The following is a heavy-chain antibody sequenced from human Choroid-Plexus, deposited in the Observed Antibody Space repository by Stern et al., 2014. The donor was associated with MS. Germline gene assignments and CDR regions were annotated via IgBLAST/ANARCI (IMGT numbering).Heavy chain of an antibody. J-gene: IGHJ6*02. D-gene: IGHD3-3*01. Sequence: QVQLVQSGADANKPGPSVKVSCKTSGYIFTGHYIHWVRQAPGQGLEWMAWINPNTGGTKYAQKFQGRVTMSRDTSISTAYVELSSLTSDDTAVYYCARDQRGITIFGVVTDYYYLGMDVWGQGTTVTVSS. CDR1: GYIFTGHY. CDR2: INPNTGGT. CDR3: ARDQRGITIFGVVTDYYYLGMDV. V-gene: IGHV1-2*02.